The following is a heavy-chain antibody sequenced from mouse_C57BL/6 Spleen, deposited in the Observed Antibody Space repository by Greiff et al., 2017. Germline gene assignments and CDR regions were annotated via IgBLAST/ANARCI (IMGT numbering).Heavy chain of an antibody. Sequence: VQLQESDAELVKPGASVKISCKVSGYTFTDHTIHWMKQRPEQGLEWIGYIYPRDGSTKYNEKFKGKATLTADKSSSTAYMQLNSLTSEDSAVYFCARNYYGSPYYFDYWGQGTTLTVSS. CDR1: GYTFTDHT. V-gene: IGHV1-78*01. CDR2: IYPRDGST. J-gene: IGHJ2*01. D-gene: IGHD1-1*01. CDR3: ARNYYGSPYYFDY.